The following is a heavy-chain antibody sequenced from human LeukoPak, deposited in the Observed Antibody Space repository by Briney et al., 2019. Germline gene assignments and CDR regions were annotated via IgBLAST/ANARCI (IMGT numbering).Heavy chain of an antibody. D-gene: IGHD3-9*01. Sequence: GGSLRLSCAASGFKFKAYVITWVRQAPEKGLEWVSAIDASGGSTYYRDSVEGRFTISRDDSKNTLFLQMDSLRAEDTAVYYCAKGGWLDWWGQGTQVTVSS. CDR1: GFKFKAYV. CDR3: AKGGWLDW. V-gene: IGHV3-23*01. J-gene: IGHJ4*02. CDR2: IDASGGST.